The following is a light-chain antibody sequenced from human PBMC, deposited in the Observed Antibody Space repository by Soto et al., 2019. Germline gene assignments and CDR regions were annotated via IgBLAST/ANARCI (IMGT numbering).Light chain of an antibody. Sequence: EIVLTRSPGTLSLSPGERATLSCRASQSVSSSYLAWYQQKPGQAPRLLIYGASSRATGIPDRFSGSGSGTDFTLTISRLEPEDFAVYYCQQYGSSGTFGQGTKVEIK. J-gene: IGKJ1*01. CDR3: QQYGSSGT. CDR2: GAS. CDR1: QSVSSSY. V-gene: IGKV3-20*01.